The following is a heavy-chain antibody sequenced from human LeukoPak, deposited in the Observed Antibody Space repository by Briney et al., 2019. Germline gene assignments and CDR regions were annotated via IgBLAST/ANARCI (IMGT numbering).Heavy chain of an antibody. V-gene: IGHV3-21*01. CDR3: ARDHGYYYGSGSFSTIDY. CDR2: ISSSSSYI. J-gene: IGHJ4*02. Sequence: PGGSLRLSCAASGFTFSSYSMNWVRQAPGKGLEWVSSISSSSSYIYYADSVKGRFTISRDNAKNSLYLQMNSLRAEDTAVYYCARDHGYYYGSGSFSTIDYWGQGTLVTVSS. CDR1: GFTFSSYS. D-gene: IGHD3-10*01.